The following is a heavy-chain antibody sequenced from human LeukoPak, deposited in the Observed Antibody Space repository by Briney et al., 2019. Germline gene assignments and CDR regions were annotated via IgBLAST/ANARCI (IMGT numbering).Heavy chain of an antibody. CDR1: GFTFITYS. Sequence: GESLRLSCGASGFTFITYSMNWVRQAPGKGREWVSSISVGSNYIYYADSVRGRFSISRDDARNSLYLQMDSLRGDDTAVYYCARLRRNSDRSGYYYYYDYWGQGTLVTVSS. CDR3: ARLRRNSDRSGYYYYYDY. D-gene: IGHD3-22*01. V-gene: IGHV3-21*01. J-gene: IGHJ4*02. CDR2: ISVGSNYI.